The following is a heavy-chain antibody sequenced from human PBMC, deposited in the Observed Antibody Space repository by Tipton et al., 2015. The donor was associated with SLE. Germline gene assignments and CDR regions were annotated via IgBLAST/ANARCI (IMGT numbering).Heavy chain of an antibody. D-gene: IGHD6-25*01. Sequence: TLSLTCAVYGGSFSGYYWSWIRQPPGKGLEWIGEINHSGSTFYNPSLKSRVTISVDTSKNQFSLKLSSVTAADTAVFYCARAAWMSSAWAFDIWGQGTMVTVSS. J-gene: IGHJ3*02. CDR1: GGSFSGYY. CDR3: ARAAWMSSAWAFDI. V-gene: IGHV4-34*01. CDR2: INHSGST.